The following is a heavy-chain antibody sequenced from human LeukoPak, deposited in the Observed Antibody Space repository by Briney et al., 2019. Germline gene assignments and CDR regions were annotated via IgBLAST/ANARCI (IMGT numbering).Heavy chain of an antibody. V-gene: IGHV1-2*04. D-gene: IGHD3-3*01. Sequence: GASVKVSCKASGYTFTGYYMHWVRQAPGQGPEWMGWINPNSGGTNYAQKFQGWVTMTRDTSISTAYMELSRLRSDDTAVYYCARDLLFYDFWSGYPTYGMDVWGQGTTVTVSS. J-gene: IGHJ6*02. CDR1: GYTFTGYY. CDR3: ARDLLFYDFWSGYPTYGMDV. CDR2: INPNSGGT.